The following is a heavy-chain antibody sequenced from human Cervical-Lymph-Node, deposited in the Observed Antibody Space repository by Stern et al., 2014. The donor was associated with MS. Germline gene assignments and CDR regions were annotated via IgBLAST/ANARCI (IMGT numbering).Heavy chain of an antibody. Sequence: QVNLKESGPTLVKPTQTVTLTCTLSGFSVTTAGVGVGWIRQPPVKALEWLALIYWGDDKLYSPSLKNRLTITKDTSKNQVVLIMTDVDPVDTATYYCAHSRVKYCRGGTCYSSLFDYWGQGTLVTVSS. CDR3: AHSRVKYCRGGTCYSSLFDY. V-gene: IGHV2-5*02. J-gene: IGHJ4*02. CDR2: IYWGDDK. D-gene: IGHD2-15*01. CDR1: GFSVTTAGVG.